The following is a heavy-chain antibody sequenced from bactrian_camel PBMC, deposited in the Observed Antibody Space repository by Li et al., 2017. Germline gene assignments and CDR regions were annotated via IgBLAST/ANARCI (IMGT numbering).Heavy chain of an antibody. CDR3: AGGNGYCNMRPSWYPN. Sequence: QVQLVESGGGSVQAGGSVTLSCAGSGYQVCMGWFRVAPGKGLEWIAQIAYDGWVSRYHDSAKGRFTISKDNAKNTLYLQMNSLKPEDTALYYCAGGNGYCNMRPSWYPNWGQGTQVTVS. J-gene: IGHJ4*01. CDR1: GYQVC. V-gene: IGHV3S6*01. CDR2: IAYDGWVS. D-gene: IGHD2*01.